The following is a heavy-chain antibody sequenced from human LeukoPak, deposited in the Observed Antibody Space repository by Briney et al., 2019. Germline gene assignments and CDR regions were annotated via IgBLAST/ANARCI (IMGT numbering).Heavy chain of an antibody. Sequence: ASVKVSRKASGYTFTGYYMHWVRQAPGQGLEYMGWINPNSGGTKSAQKFQGRVTMTRDTSISTGYMELSGLASDDAAVYYCARTSVEVGQNYYGMDVWGQGTTVTVSS. CDR1: GYTFTGYY. D-gene: IGHD3-22*01. CDR3: ARTSVEVGQNYYGMDV. V-gene: IGHV1-2*02. J-gene: IGHJ6*02. CDR2: INPNSGGT.